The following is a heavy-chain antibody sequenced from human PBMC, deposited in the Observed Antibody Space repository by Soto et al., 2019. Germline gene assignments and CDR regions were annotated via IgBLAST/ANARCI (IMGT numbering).Heavy chain of an antibody. CDR1: GYTFTSYD. CDR2: MNPNSGNT. J-gene: IGHJ6*03. Sequence: GASVKVSCKASGYTFTSYDINWVRQATGQGLEWMGWMNPNSGNTGYAQKFQGRVTMTRNTSISTAYMELSSLRSEDTAVYYCARRYSSSPITYYYYYMDVWAKGTTVTVSS. CDR3: ARRYSSSPITYYYYYMDV. V-gene: IGHV1-8*01. D-gene: IGHD6-6*01.